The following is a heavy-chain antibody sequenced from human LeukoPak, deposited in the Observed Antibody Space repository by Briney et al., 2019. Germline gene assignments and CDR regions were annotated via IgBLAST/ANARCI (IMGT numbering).Heavy chain of an antibody. CDR1: GYSFTSYW. CDR2: IYPGDSDT. CDR3: ARVHIAAAGAFDI. D-gene: IGHD6-13*01. Sequence: GESLKISCKGSGYSFTSYWIGWVRQMPGKGLEWTGIIYPGDSDTRYSPSFQGQVTISADKSISTAYLQWSSLKASDTAMYYCARVHIAAAGAFDIWGQGTMVTVSS. J-gene: IGHJ3*02. V-gene: IGHV5-51*01.